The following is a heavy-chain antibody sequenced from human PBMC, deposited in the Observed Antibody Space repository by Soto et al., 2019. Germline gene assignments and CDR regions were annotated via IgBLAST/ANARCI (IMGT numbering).Heavy chain of an antibody. D-gene: IGHD3-9*01. CDR2: IIPIFGTA. CDR1: GGTFSSYA. CDR3: ARALRYFDWLLVYYYYYGMDV. V-gene: IGHV1-69*13. Sequence: SVKVSCKASGGTFSSYAISWVRQAPGQGLEWMGGIIPIFGTANYAQKFQGRVTITADESTSTAYMELSSLRSEDTAVYYCARALRYFDWLLVYYYYYGMDVWGQGTTVTVSS. J-gene: IGHJ6*02.